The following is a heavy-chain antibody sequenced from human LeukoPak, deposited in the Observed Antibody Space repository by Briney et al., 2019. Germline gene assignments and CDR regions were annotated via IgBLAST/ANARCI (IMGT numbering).Heavy chain of an antibody. D-gene: IGHD4-17*01. Sequence: SETLSLTCTVSGGSISSGGYYWSWIRQHPGKGLEWIGYIYYSGSTYYNPSLKSRVTISVDTSKNQFSLKLSSVTAADMAVYYCARDSSGTTVTTDGMDVWGQGTTVTISS. CDR3: ARDSSGTTVTTDGMDV. CDR1: GGSISSGGYY. CDR2: IYYSGST. V-gene: IGHV4-31*03. J-gene: IGHJ6*02.